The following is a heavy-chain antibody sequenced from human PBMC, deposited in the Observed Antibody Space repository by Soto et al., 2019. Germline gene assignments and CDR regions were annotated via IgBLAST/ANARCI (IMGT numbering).Heavy chain of an antibody. D-gene: IGHD3-16*02. V-gene: IGHV1-69*02. J-gene: IGHJ6*03. CDR1: GGTFSSYT. CDR3: ASYHHDGRYYYYIVV. CDR2: IIPILGIA. Sequence: SVKVSCKASGGTFSSYTISWVRQAPGEGLEWMGRIIPILGIANYAQKFQGRVTITADKSTSTAYMELSSLRSEDTAVYYCASYHHDGRYYYYIVVGFKGLTVTVS.